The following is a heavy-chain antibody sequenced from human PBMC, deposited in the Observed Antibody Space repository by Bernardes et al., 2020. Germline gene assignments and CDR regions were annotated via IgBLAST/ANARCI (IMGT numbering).Heavy chain of an antibody. CDR1: GGSFSGYY. Sequence: SAPLSLTCAGYGGSFSGYYWSWIRPPPGKGLEWIGEINHSGSTNYNPSLKSRVTISVDTSKNQFSLKLSSVTAADTAVYYCARDYYGSGSYIPNWFDPWGQGTLVTVSS. CDR3: ARDYYGSGSYIPNWFDP. J-gene: IGHJ5*02. CDR2: INHSGST. V-gene: IGHV4-34*01. D-gene: IGHD3-10*01.